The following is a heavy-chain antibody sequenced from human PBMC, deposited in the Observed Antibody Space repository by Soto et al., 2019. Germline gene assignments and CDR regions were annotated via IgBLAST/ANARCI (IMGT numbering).Heavy chain of an antibody. CDR1: GGSISSYY. D-gene: IGHD2-2*01. CDR2: IYTSGST. Sequence: SETLSLTCTVSGGSISSYYWSWIRQPAGKGLEWIGRIYTSGSTNYNPSLKSRVTMSVDTSKNQFSLKLSSVTAADTAVYYCARDYCSSTSCYPWDNWFDPWGQGTLVTVSS. J-gene: IGHJ5*02. CDR3: ARDYCSSTSCYPWDNWFDP. V-gene: IGHV4-4*07.